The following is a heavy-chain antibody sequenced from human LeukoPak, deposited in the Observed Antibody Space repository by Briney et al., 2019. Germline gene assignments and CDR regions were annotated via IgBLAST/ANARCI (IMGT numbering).Heavy chain of an antibody. D-gene: IGHD3-22*01. J-gene: IGHJ4*02. CDR2: IQQDGSEK. CDR1: GSTFSSYW. V-gene: IGHV3-7*04. Sequence: GGSLRLSCAASGSTFSSYWISWVRQAPGKGLEWVANIQQDGSEKYYVDSVKGRFTISRDNAKNSLYLQMNSLRVEDTAVYYCARANYYDSSGQPTSFDYWGQGTLVTVSS. CDR3: ARANYYDSSGQPTSFDY.